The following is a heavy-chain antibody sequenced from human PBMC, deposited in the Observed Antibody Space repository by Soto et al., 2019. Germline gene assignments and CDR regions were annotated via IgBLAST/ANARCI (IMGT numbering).Heavy chain of an antibody. V-gene: IGHV4-30-4*08. D-gene: IGHD3-22*01. J-gene: IGHJ4*02. CDR3: ARVALGSSGYYFPSIFDY. CDR2: INYSGST. CDR1: GGSISSGGYF. Sequence: SETLSLTCSVSGGSISSGGYFWSWIRQHPGKGLEWIGYINYSGSTYYNASLKSRVTISVDTSKNQFSLKLSSVTAADTAVYYCARVALGSSGYYFPSIFDYWGQGTLVTVSS.